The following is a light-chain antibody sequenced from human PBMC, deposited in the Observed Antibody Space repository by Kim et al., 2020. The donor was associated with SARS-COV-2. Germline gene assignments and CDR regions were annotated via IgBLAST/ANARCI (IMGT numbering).Light chain of an antibody. J-gene: IGKJ1*01. Sequence: PGDIAPLSCRASQSVSSYLAWYQQKPGQAPRLLIYDASNRATGIPARFSGSGSGTDFTLTISSLEPEDFAVYYCQQRSNWPPWTFGQGTKVDIK. V-gene: IGKV3-11*01. CDR3: QQRSNWPPWT. CDR2: DAS. CDR1: QSVSSY.